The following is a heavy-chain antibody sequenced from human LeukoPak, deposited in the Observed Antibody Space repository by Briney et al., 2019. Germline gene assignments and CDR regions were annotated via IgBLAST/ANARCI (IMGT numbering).Heavy chain of an antibody. CDR3: AKDLLYSGSYARAFDI. CDR2: IRYDGSNK. CDR1: GFTFSSYG. D-gene: IGHD1-26*01. J-gene: IGHJ3*02. V-gene: IGHV3-30*02. Sequence: GGSLRLSCAASGFTFSSYGMHWVRQAPGKGLEWVAFIRYDGSNKYYADSVKGRFTISRDNSKNTLYLQMNSLRAEDTAVYYCAKDLLYSGSYARAFDIWGQGTMVTVSS.